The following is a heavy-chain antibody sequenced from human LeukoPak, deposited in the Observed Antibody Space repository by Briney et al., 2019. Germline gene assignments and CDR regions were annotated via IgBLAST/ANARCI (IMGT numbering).Heavy chain of an antibody. CDR3: ANMGGYCSSTSCYTGGAFDI. D-gene: IGHD2-2*02. V-gene: IGHV3-23*01. J-gene: IGHJ3*02. Sequence: GGSLRLSCAASGFTFSSYAMSWVRQAPGKGLEWVSAISGSGGSTYYADSVKGRFTISRDNSKNTLYLQMNSLRAEDTAAYYCANMGGYCSSTSCYTGGAFDIWGQGSMVTVSS. CDR1: GFTFSSYA. CDR2: ISGSGGST.